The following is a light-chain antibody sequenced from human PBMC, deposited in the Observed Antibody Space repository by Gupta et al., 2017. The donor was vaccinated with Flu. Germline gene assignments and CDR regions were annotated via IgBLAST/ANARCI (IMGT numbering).Light chain of an antibody. V-gene: IGKV3-20*01. CDR1: QNVNNNY. Sequence: GTLSLSPGERATLSCRASQNVNNNYLAWYQQKRGQPPRLLIYGGSSRATGIPDRFSGSGSGTDFTLTISRLEPEDFVVYYCQQFGSSPYTFGQGTKLEIK. J-gene: IGKJ2*01. CDR3: QQFGSSPYT. CDR2: GGS.